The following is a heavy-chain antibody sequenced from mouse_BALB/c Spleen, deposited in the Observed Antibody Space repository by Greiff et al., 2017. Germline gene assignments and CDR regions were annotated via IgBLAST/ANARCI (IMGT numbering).Heavy chain of an antibody. D-gene: IGHD2-4*01. CDR1: GFTFSSYT. V-gene: IGHV5-6-4*01. CDR3: TRENDYDGYAMDY. CDR2: ISSGGSYT. Sequence: EVHLVESGGGLVKPGGSLKLSCAASGFTFSSYTMSWVRQTPEKRLEWVATISSGGSYTYYPDSVKGRFTISRDNAKNTLYLQMSSLKSEDTAMYYCTRENDYDGYAMDYWGQGTSVTVSS. J-gene: IGHJ4*01.